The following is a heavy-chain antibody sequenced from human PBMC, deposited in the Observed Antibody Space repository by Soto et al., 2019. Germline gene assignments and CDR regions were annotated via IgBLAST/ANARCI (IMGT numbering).Heavy chain of an antibody. V-gene: IGHV4-39*01. CDR2: IYYSGST. D-gene: IGHD2-15*01. Sequence: PSDTLSLTCTVSGVSISSSSYYWVLIRQPPGKGLEWIGSIYYSGSTYYNPSLKSRVTISVDTSKNQFSLKLSSVTAADTAVYYCARHTPAISISDHWGQGTLVTVSS. CDR1: GVSISSSSYY. J-gene: IGHJ4*02. CDR3: ARHTPAISISDH.